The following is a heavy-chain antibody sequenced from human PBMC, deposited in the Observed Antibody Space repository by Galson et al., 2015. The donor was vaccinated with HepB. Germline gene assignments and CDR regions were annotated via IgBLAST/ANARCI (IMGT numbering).Heavy chain of an antibody. CDR2: INTNTNHK. V-gene: IGHV3-21*01. CDR3: AKDIDKGVGLFDY. CDR1: GFMFSSYN. J-gene: IGHJ4*02. Sequence: SLRLSCAGSGFMFSSYNMNWVRQAPGKGLEWVSSINTNTNHKYYADSVKGRFTISRDNAKNSLYLQMNSLRPEDTALYYCAKDIDKGVGLFDYWGRGTLVIVSP. D-gene: IGHD3-3*01.